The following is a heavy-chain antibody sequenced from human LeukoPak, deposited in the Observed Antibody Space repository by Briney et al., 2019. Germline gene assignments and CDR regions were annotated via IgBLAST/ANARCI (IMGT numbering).Heavy chain of an antibody. V-gene: IGHV3-73*01. CDR3: TRHQVGFYYYMDV. CDR1: GFTFSGSA. J-gene: IGHJ6*03. Sequence: PGGSLRLSCAASGFTFSGSAMHWVRQASGKGLEWVGRIRSKANSYAAAYAASVKGRFTISRDDSKNTAYLQMNSLRTEDTAVYYCTRHQVGFYYYMDVWGKGTTVTVSS. D-gene: IGHD2-2*01. CDR2: IRSKANSYAA.